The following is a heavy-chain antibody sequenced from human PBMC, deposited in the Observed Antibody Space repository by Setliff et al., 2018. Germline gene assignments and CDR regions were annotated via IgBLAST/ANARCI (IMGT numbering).Heavy chain of an antibody. CDR2: VYYSGTA. V-gene: IGHV4-59*12. D-gene: IGHD3-10*02. Sequence: SETLSLTCTVSDGSLSTYYWSWIRQPPGKGLEFIGYVYYSGTANYSPSLRSRLTISVDTSKNQFSLKLTSVTAADTAVYYCAREDVPSASFDYWGLGALVTVSS. J-gene: IGHJ4*02. CDR3: AREDVPSASFDY. CDR1: DGSLSTYY.